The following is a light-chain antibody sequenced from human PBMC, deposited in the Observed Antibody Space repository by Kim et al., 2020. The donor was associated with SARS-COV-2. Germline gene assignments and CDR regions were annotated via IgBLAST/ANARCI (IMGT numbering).Light chain of an antibody. V-gene: IGLV2-14*04. CDR1: SSDVGAYNY. CDR2: DVN. Sequence: HSVPIPCTETSSDVGAYNYVSWYQQHPGKAPKLMIFDVNKRPSGLSDRFSGSKSGNTASLTISGLQAEDEADYYCISYASTRSYVFGTGTKVTVL. CDR3: ISYASTRSYV. J-gene: IGLJ1*01.